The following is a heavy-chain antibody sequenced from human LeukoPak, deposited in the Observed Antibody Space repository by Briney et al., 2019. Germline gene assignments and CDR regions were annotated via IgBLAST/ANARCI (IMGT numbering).Heavy chain of an antibody. J-gene: IGHJ6*02. Sequence: GASVKVSCKASGYTFSSYGISWVRQAPGQGLEWMGGIIPIFGTANYAQKFQGRVTITADESTSTAYMELSSLRSEDTAVYYCARAVLVVAAKRGSDYYYGMDVWGQGTTVTVSS. V-gene: IGHV1-69*13. CDR3: ARAVLVVAAKRGSDYYYGMDV. CDR2: IIPIFGTA. D-gene: IGHD2-15*01. CDR1: GYTFSSYG.